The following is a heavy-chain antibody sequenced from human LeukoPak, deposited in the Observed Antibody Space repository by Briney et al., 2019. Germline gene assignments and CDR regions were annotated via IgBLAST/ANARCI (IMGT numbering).Heavy chain of an antibody. CDR3: AKSEGSSSARRFDY. CDR2: ISAGGENT. J-gene: IGHJ4*02. CDR1: GFTFTSYA. V-gene: IGHV3-23*01. Sequence: GGSLRLSCAASGFTFTSYAMSWVRQAPGKGLGWVSAISAGGENTDYADSVKGRFTISRVNSKNTLYLQVNSLRAEDTAAYYCAKSEGSSSARRFDYWGQGTLVTVPS. D-gene: IGHD6-19*01.